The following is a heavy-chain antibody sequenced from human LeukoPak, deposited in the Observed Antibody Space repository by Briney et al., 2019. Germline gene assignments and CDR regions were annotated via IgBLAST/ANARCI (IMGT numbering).Heavy chain of an antibody. Sequence: GGSLRLSCAASGFTFSSDWMHWVRQAPGQGLVWVSRINPAGSSTNYADSVKGRFTISRDSAMNTLYLHLNSLRAEDTAVYYCARGVRGSYGTDLWGQGTLVSVSS. D-gene: IGHD1-26*01. V-gene: IGHV3-74*01. J-gene: IGHJ5*02. CDR3: ARGVRGSYGTDL. CDR2: INPAGSST. CDR1: GFTFSSDW.